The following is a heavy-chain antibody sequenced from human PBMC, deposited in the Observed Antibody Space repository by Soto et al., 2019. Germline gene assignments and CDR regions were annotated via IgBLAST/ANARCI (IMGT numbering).Heavy chain of an antibody. D-gene: IGHD6-6*01. V-gene: IGHV3-21*01. CDR3: ARFTTSSIAARCFDY. J-gene: IGHJ4*02. CDR2: ISSSSSYI. CDR1: GFTFSSYS. Sequence: GGSLRLSCAASGFTFSSYSMNWVRQAPGKGLEWVSSISSSSSYIYYADSVKGRFTISRDNAKNSLYLQMNSLRAEDTAVYYCARFTTSSIAARCFDYWGQGTLVTVSS.